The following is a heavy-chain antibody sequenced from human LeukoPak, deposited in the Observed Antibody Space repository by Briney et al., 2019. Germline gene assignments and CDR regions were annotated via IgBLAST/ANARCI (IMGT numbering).Heavy chain of an antibody. CDR1: GGSFSGYY. CDR2: INHSGST. V-gene: IGHV4-34*01. J-gene: IGHJ4*02. D-gene: IGHD6-13*01. Sequence: PSETLSLTCAVYGGSFSGYYWSWIRQPPGKGLEWIGEINHSGSTNYNPSLKSRVTISVDTSKNQFSLKLSSVTAADTAVYYCARGSSSDWYGAPFDYRGQGTLVTVSS. CDR3: ARGSSSDWYGAPFDY.